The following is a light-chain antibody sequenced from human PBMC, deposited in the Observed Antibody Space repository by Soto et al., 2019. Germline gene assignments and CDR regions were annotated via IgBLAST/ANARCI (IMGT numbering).Light chain of an antibody. CDR3: QQLHTYLLT. CDR2: DAS. CDR1: QGIASG. Sequence: AIQLTQSPSSLAASTGDRVTITCRASQGIASGLAWYQQKPGKAPKLLIQDASSLESGVPSRFSGSGSGTDFTLTITSLQPEDVATYYCQQLHTYLLTFGGGTKVQIK. V-gene: IGKV1-13*02. J-gene: IGKJ4*01.